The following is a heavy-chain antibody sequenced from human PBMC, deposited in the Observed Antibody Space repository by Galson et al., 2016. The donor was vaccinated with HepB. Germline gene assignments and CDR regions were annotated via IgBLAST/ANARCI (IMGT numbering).Heavy chain of an antibody. CDR1: GGSFDRYT. CDR2: ISANGHVT. V-gene: IGHV3-23*01. Sequence: SLRLSCAAFGGSFDRYTMNWVRQAPGKGLEWVSGISANGHVTHYADSVKGRFTISRDSSENTLYLQMNSLRAEDTALYYCAKDRGYFGSALDYWGQGTLVTVSS. J-gene: IGHJ4*02. CDR3: AKDRGYFGSALDY. D-gene: IGHD2/OR15-2a*01.